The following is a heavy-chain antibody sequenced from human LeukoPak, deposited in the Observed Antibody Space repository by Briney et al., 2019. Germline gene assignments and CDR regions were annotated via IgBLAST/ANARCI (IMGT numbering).Heavy chain of an antibody. CDR3: AVAGTAAGSVDY. J-gene: IGHJ4*02. Sequence: SVKVSCKASGGTFSSYAISWVRQAPGQGLEWMGGIIPIFGTANYAQKFQGRVTITTDESTSTAYMELSSLRSEDAAVYYCAVAGTAAGSVDYWGQGTLVTVSS. D-gene: IGHD6-13*01. V-gene: IGHV1-69*05. CDR2: IIPIFGTA. CDR1: GGTFSSYA.